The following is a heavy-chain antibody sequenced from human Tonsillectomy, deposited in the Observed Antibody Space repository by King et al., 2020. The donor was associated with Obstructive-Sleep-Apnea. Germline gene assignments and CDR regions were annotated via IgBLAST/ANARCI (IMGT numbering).Heavy chain of an antibody. D-gene: IGHD6-13*01. J-gene: IGHJ4*02. Sequence: VQLQQWGAGLLKPSETLSLTCAVYGGSFSGYYWSWNRQPPGKGLEWIGEINHSGSTNYNPSLKSRVTISVDTSKNQFSLKTSSVTAADTAVYYCARRVIAASCGFDYWGQGTLVTVSS. CDR1: GGSFSGYY. CDR2: INHSGST. CDR3: ARRVIAASCGFDY. V-gene: IGHV4-34*01.